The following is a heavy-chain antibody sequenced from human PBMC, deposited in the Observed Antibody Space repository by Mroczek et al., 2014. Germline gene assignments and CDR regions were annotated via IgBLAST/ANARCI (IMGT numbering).Heavy chain of an antibody. V-gene: IGHV4-34*01. Sequence: QVQLQQWGAGLLKPSATLSLTCAVYGGSFSGYYWTWIRQPPGKGLEWIGDLTHAGTTNYNPSLKSRITVSVDTSKNHFSLNLTSMTAADTAVYYCARGRDYGGNSERIDRWGPGSLVTVSS. CDR2: LTHAGTT. CDR1: GGSFSGYY. J-gene: IGHJ5*02. CDR3: ARGRDYGGNSERIDR. D-gene: IGHD4-23*01.